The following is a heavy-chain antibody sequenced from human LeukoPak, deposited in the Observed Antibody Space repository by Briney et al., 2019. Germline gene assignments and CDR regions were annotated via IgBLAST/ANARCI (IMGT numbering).Heavy chain of an antibody. Sequence: GASVKVSCKASGYTFTDYYMEWVRQAPGQGLEWMGWINPNSGGTNYAQKFQGRVTMTRDTSISTAYMELSRLRSDDTAVYYCARVRSYCTNGVCYWDLDYCGEGTLVTVSS. CDR2: INPNSGGT. CDR3: ARVRSYCTNGVCYWDLDY. V-gene: IGHV1-2*02. D-gene: IGHD2-8*01. J-gene: IGHJ4*02. CDR1: GYTFTDYY.